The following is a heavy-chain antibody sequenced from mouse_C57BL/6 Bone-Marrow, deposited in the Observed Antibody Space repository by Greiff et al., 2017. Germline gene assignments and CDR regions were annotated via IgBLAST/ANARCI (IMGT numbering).Heavy chain of an antibody. CDR1: GFTFTSYW. Sequence: QVQLKESGAELAKPGASVKLSCTASGFTFTSYWMHWVKQRPGQGLEWIGYINPSSGYTKYTPKFKDKATLTADKSSSTAYMQLSSLTYKDSAVYNCAREFDYTGSSVAYWGQGTMVTVSA. J-gene: IGHJ3*01. D-gene: IGHD1-1*01. CDR2: INPSSGYT. CDR3: AREFDYTGSSVAY. V-gene: IGHV1-7*01.